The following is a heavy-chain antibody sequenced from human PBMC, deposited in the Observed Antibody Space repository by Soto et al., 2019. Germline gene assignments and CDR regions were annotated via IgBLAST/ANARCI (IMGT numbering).Heavy chain of an antibody. J-gene: IGHJ5*02. CDR3: VRQQYDFLVDP. D-gene: IGHD3-16*01. V-gene: IGHV3-21*01. Sequence: GGSLRLSCAVSGFSFSTYNMNWVRQAPGKGLEWVSSIDASSTHIYYADSVKGRFTISRDNGKSSLYLQMDSLRAGDTALYYCVRQQYDFLVDPWGQGTLVTVSS. CDR2: IDASSTHI. CDR1: GFSFSTYN.